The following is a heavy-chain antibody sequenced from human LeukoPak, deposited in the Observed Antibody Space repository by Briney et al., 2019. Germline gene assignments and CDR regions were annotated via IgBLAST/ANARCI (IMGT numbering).Heavy chain of an antibody. CDR2: IYTSGST. CDR3: SRELGGLRAFLDY. Sequence: DPSQTLSLTCTVSGGSISSGSYYWSWIRQPAGKGLEWIGRIYTSGSTNYNPSLKSRVTISVDTSKNQFSLKLSSVTAADTAVYYCSRELGGLRAFLDYWRQGTLVTVSS. V-gene: IGHV4-61*02. CDR1: GGSISSGSYY. D-gene: IGHD3-10*01. J-gene: IGHJ4*02.